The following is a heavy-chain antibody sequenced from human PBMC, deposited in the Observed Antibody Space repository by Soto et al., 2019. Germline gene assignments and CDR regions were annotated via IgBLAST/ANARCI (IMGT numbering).Heavy chain of an antibody. CDR1: GGSISSGAYY. J-gene: IGHJ4*02. CDR3: ARESCSGGGCFDY. V-gene: IGHV4-31*03. D-gene: IGHD2-15*01. CDR2: IYYSGST. Sequence: QVQLQESGPGLVKPSQTLSLTCTVSGGSISSGAYYWSWIRQHPGKGLEWIGNIYYSGSTYYNASLKSRVTISLATSKNQFSLKLSSVTAADTAVYYCARESCSGGGCFDYWGQGTLVTVSS.